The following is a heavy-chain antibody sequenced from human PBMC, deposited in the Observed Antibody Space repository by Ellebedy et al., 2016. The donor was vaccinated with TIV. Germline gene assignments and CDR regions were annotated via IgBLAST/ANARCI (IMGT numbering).Heavy chain of an antibody. J-gene: IGHJ4*02. V-gene: IGHV5-51*01. CDR2: IYPGDSDA. CDR1: GYRFDSFW. CDR3: ARHRGGAVITSAFDS. Sequence: GESLKISCAASGYRFDSFWIGWVRQLPAKGLEWMGIIYPGDSDARYNPSFQGQVTISADKSTSTAYLQWNSLKASDTAMYYCARHRGGAVITSAFDSWGQGALVTVSS. D-gene: IGHD3-16*01.